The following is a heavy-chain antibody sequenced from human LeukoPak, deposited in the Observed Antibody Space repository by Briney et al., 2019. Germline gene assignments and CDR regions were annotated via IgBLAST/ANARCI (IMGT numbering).Heavy chain of an antibody. CDR3: ARGAPRAYCSTTSCWGAFDI. V-gene: IGHV3-48*01. J-gene: IGHJ3*02. D-gene: IGHD2-2*01. CDR1: GFTFSSYS. CDR2: ITSSSSTI. Sequence: GGSLRLSCAASGFTFSSYSMNWVRQAPGKGLEWVSYITSSSSTICYADSVKGRFTISRDNAKNSLYLQMNGLRGEDTAVYYCARGAPRAYCSTTSCWGAFDIWGQGTMVTVSS.